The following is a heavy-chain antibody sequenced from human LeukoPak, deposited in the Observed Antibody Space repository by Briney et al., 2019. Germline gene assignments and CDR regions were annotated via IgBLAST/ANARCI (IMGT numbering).Heavy chain of an antibody. D-gene: IGHD6-19*01. CDR2: IYYSGST. V-gene: IGHV4-31*03. CDR1: GGSISSGGYY. Sequence: PSETLSLTCTVSGGSISSGGYYWSWIRQHPGKGLEWIGYIYYSGSTYYNPSLKSRVTISVDTSKNQFSLKLSSVTAADTAVYYCARAPYSSGWPYWNNWFDPWGQGTLVTVSS. J-gene: IGHJ5*02. CDR3: ARAPYSSGWPYWNNWFDP.